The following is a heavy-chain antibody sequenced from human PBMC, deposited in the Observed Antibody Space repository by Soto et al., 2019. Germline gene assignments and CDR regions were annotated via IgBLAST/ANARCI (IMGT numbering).Heavy chain of an antibody. CDR1: GFSFNHYT. Sequence: HPGGSLRLSCVASGFSFNHYTLHWVRQTPGKGLEWVAFMSHDGNNRNYADSVKGRFTISRENSKSTLYLQMNNLRPEDTAAYYCAKERGEWEHFDCWGPGTLVTVSS. CDR2: MSHDGNNR. V-gene: IGHV3-30-3*01. CDR3: AKERGEWEHFDC. D-gene: IGHD3-16*01. J-gene: IGHJ4*02.